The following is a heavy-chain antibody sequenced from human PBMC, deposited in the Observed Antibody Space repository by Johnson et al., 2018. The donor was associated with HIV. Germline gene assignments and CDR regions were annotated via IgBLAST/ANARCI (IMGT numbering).Heavy chain of an antibody. J-gene: IGHJ3*02. CDR2: IKSKTDGGTT. V-gene: IGHV3-15*01. D-gene: IGHD5-18*01. CDR1: GFTFSNAW. Sequence: VQLVESGGGLVQPGGSLRLSCAASGFTFSNAWMSWVRQAPGKGLEWVGRIKSKTDGGTTDYAAPVKGRFNISRDDSKNTLYLQMNSLKTEDTAVYYCTAEAGIELWLIGAFDSWGKGTMVTVSS. CDR3: TAEAGIELWLIGAFDS.